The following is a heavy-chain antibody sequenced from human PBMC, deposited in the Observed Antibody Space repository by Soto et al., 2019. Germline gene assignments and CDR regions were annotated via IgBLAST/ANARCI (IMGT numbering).Heavy chain of an antibody. D-gene: IGHD5-12*01. CDR3: ATDNGYSGYLTNWFDP. CDR1: GGTFSSYA. Sequence: AVTVSCKASGGTFSSYAISWERQAPGQGLEWMGGIIPIFGTANYAQKFQGRVTITADESTSTAYMELSSLRYEDTAVYYCATDNGYSGYLTNWFDPWGQGTLVTVSS. J-gene: IGHJ5*02. CDR2: IIPIFGTA. V-gene: IGHV1-69*13.